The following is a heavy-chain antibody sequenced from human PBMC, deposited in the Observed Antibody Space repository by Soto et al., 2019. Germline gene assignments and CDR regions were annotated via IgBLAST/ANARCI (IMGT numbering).Heavy chain of an antibody. CDR3: VRQLERGDLPEGFDY. D-gene: IGHD3-3*01. Sequence: SETLSLTCAVSGGSISGSHWWSWVRQSPGRGLEWLGEIFHSGLTHYNPSLKSRLTISVDKSKNQFSLKLTSVTAADTAVYYCVRQLERGDLPEGFDYWGRGILVTVSS. J-gene: IGHJ4*02. CDR1: GGSISGSHW. V-gene: IGHV4-4*02. CDR2: IFHSGLT.